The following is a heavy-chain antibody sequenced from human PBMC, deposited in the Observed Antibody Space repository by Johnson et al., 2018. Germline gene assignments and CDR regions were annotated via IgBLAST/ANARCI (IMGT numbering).Heavy chain of an antibody. Sequence: QVQLVESGGGVVQPGRSLRLSCAASGFTFSSYGVHWVRKAPGTGLEWVAVISYDGSIKYYAEYVKGRFTISRDNSKNTLYLQMNSLRAEDTAVYYCGKEHSSSSGMDVLGQGTTVTVSS. CDR1: GFTFSSYG. CDR3: GKEHSSSSGMDV. V-gene: IGHV3-30*18. J-gene: IGHJ6*02. D-gene: IGHD6-6*01. CDR2: ISYDGSIK.